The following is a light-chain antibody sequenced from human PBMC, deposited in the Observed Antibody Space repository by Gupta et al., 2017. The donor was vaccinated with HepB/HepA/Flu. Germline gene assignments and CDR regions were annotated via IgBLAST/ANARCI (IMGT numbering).Light chain of an antibody. J-gene: IGLJ2*01. CDR1: NSDLGGYNC. Sequence: QSALTQPASVPGSPGQAITLPCPGTNSDLGGYNCVSWYKQYPGKTPKLLICDDSNRPSGISNRFSGSKSGNTASLTISGLQAEDEADYYCASCSTSGTLVLFGGGTKLTVL. CDR3: ASCSTSGTLVL. V-gene: IGLV2-14*03. CDR2: DDS.